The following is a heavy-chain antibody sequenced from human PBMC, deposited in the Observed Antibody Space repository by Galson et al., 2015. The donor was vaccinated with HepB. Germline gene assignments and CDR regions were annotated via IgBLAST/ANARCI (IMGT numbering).Heavy chain of an antibody. CDR3: AKDMNSGSYGYYSYGMDV. V-gene: IGHV3-23*01. CDR1: GFTFSSYA. J-gene: IGHJ6*02. Sequence: SLRLSCAASGFTFSSYAMGWVRQAPGKGLEWVSDISGRDGTTYYADSAKGRFTISRDNSKNTLYLQMNSLRAEDTAVYYCAKDMNSGSYGYYSYGMDVWGQGTTVTVSS. CDR2: ISGRDGTT. D-gene: IGHD1-26*01.